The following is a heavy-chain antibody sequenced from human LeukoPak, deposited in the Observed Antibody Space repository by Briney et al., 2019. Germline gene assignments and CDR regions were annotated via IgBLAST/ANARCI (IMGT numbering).Heavy chain of an antibody. D-gene: IGHD2-2*01. CDR1: GFIFSSYS. Sequence: GGSLRLSCAASGFIFSSYSMNWVRQAPGKGLEWVSSISSSSSYIYYADSVKGRFTISRDNAKNSLYLQMNSLRAEDTAVYYCAKDPWRVVLRTDVWGQGTTVTVSS. CDR3: AKDPWRVVLRTDV. CDR2: ISSSSSYI. V-gene: IGHV3-21*01. J-gene: IGHJ6*02.